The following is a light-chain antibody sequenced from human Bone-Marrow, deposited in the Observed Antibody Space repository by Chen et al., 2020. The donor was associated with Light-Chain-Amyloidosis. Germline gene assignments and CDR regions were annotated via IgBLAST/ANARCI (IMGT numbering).Light chain of an antibody. CDR1: QSVRNY. V-gene: IGKV3-11*01. CDR2: DAS. CDR3: QQRSSWPIT. J-gene: IGKJ3*01. Sequence: EIVLTQSPASLSLSPGVRATLSCRASQSVRNYLAWYQQTPGQAPRLLIYDASTRATGIPARFSGSGSGTDFTLTINSLEPEDFAVYYCQQRSSWPITFGPGTRVDIK.